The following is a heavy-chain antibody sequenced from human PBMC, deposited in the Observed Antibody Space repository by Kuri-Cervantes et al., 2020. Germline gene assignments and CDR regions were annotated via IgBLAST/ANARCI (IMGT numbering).Heavy chain of an antibody. CDR1: GFTFSDYY. D-gene: IGHD3-22*01. J-gene: IGHJ6*02. CDR3: ARMTYYYDSSVPYYYYGMDV. CDR2: ISSSGSTI. V-gene: IGHV3-11*04. Sequence: GESLKISCAASGFTFSDYYMSWIRQAPGKGLEWVSCISSSGSTIYYADSVKGRFTISRDNAKNSLYLQMNSLRAEDTAVYYCARMTYYYDSSVPYYYYGMDVWGQGTTVTVSS.